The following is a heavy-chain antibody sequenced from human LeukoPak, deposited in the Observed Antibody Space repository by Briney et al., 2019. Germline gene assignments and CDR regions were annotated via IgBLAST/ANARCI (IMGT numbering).Heavy chain of an antibody. Sequence: GGSQRLSCAASGFTFSSYGMHWVRQAPGKGLEWVAFIRYDGSNKYYADSVKGRFTISRDDAKSSMWLQMNSLRDEDTAVYYCARDQTPFYRGQGSLVTVSS. CDR3: ARDQTPFY. V-gene: IGHV3-30*02. J-gene: IGHJ4*02. CDR1: GFTFSSYG. D-gene: IGHD2-15*01. CDR2: IRYDGSNK.